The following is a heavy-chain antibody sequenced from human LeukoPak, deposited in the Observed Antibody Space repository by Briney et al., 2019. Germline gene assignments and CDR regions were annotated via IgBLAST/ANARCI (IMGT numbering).Heavy chain of an antibody. J-gene: IGHJ4*02. CDR2: IHPSGIF. D-gene: IGHD5-24*01. Sequence: SETLSLTCTVYGGSCDDYYCSWIRQPPGKGREWIGEIHPSGIFYYNSSLGSRLTISIDTSKSQFSLRLTSVTAADTAFYYCSRGRDRSKAGDHWGQGSLVTVSS. CDR3: SRGRDRSKAGDH. CDR1: GGSCDDYY. V-gene: IGHV4-34*01.